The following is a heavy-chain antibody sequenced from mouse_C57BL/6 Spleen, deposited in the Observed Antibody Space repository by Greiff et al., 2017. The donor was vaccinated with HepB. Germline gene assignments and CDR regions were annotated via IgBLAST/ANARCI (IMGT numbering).Heavy chain of an antibody. CDR1: GYTFTSYW. J-gene: IGHJ2*01. Sequence: VQLQQSGAELAKPGASVKLSCKASGYTFTSYWMHWVKQRPGQGLEWIGYINPSSGYTKYNQKFKDKATLTADKSYSTAYMQLSSLKYEDSAVYYYAREGAQATYYFDYWGQGTTLTVSS. V-gene: IGHV1-7*01. D-gene: IGHD3-2*02. CDR2: INPSSGYT. CDR3: AREGAQATYYFDY.